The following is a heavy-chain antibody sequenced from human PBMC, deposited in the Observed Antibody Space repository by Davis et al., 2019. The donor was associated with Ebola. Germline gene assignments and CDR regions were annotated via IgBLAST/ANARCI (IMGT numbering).Heavy chain of an antibody. CDR2: ISAYNGNT. CDR3: ARVPRYCSSTSCYYYGMDV. D-gene: IGHD2-2*01. Sequence: ASVTVSCQASGYTFTSYGISWVRQAPGQGLEWMGWISAYNGNTNYAQKLQGRVTMTTDISTSTAYMELRSLTPDDTAVYYCARVPRYCSSTSCYYYGMDVWGQGTTVTVSS. CDR1: GYTFTSYG. V-gene: IGHV1-18*01. J-gene: IGHJ6*02.